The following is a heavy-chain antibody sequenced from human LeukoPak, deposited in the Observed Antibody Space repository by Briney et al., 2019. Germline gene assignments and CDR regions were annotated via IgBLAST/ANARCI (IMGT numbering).Heavy chain of an antibody. CDR1: GYTFTGYY. Sequence: ASVKVSCKASGYTFTGYYMHWVRQAPGQGLEWMGWINPNSGGTNYAQKFQGRVTMTRDTSISTAYMELSRLRSDDTAVYYCARDFAASVFGTPRNWFDPWGQGTLVTVSS. CDR2: INPNSGGT. V-gene: IGHV1-2*02. CDR3: ARDFAASVFGTPRNWFDP. D-gene: IGHD3-3*01. J-gene: IGHJ5*02.